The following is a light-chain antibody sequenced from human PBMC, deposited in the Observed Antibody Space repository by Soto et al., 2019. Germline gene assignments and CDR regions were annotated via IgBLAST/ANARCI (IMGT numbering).Light chain of an antibody. CDR1: QSINRY. CDR2: GAS. CDR3: QQGSSTLT. Sequence: DIQMTQSPSSLSASVGDRVTITCRASQSINRYLNWYQQKPGTAPKLLISGASSLQSGVPSRFSGTASRTHFTLTISSLQPEDFATYYCQQGSSTLTFGGGTKVEIK. J-gene: IGKJ4*01. V-gene: IGKV1-39*01.